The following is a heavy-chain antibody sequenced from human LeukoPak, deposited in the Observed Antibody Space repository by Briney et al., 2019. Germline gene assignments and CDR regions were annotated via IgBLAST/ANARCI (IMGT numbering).Heavy chain of an antibody. D-gene: IGHD4-23*01. CDR3: ARVDPDYGGNEESFDI. CDR1: GGSISSYY. J-gene: IGHJ3*02. CDR2: IYYSGST. Sequence: SETLSLTCTVSGGSISSYYWSWIRQPPGKGLEWIGYIYYSGSTNYNPSLKSRVTISVDTSKNQFSLKLSSVTAADTAVYYCARVDPDYGGNEESFDIWGQGTMVTVSS. V-gene: IGHV4-59*01.